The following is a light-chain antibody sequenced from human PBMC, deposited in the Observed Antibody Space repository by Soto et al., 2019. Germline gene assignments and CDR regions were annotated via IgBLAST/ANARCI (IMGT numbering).Light chain of an antibody. J-gene: IGLJ3*02. CDR1: SSDVGGYNY. CDR2: EVS. CDR3: SSYTSSSLV. V-gene: IGLV2-14*01. Sequence: QSALTQPASVSGSPGQSITISCTGTSSDVGGYNYVSWYQQHPGKAPKLMIYEVSNRPSGVSNRFSGSKYGNTASLTISGLQAEDEADYYSSSYTSSSLVFGGGTKLTVL.